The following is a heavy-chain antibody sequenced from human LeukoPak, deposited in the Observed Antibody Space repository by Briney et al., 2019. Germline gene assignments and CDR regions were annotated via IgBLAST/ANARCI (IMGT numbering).Heavy chain of an antibody. J-gene: IGHJ4*02. Sequence: SETLSLTCTDSGGSISSGGYYWSWIRQPPGKGLEWIGYIYHSGSTYYNPSLKSRVTISVDTSKNQFSLKLSSVTAADTAVYYCARWEAAWQNSYYWGQGTLVTVSS. V-gene: IGHV4-30-2*01. D-gene: IGHD6-13*01. CDR3: ARWEAAWQNSYY. CDR2: IYHSGST. CDR1: GGSISSGGYY.